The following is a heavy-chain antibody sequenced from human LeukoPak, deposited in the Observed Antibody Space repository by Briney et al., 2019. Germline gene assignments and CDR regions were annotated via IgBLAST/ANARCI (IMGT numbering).Heavy chain of an antibody. D-gene: IGHD6-6*01. CDR2: IYTSGST. CDR1: GGSISDYY. CDR3: ASHRSPPSSSFFDS. V-gene: IGHV4-4*09. Sequence: PSETLSLTCTVSGGSISDYYWSWVRQPPGKGLEWLGYIYTSGSTNYNPSLKSRVTISADTSKNQFSLKLSSVTAADTAVYYCASHRSPPSSSFFDSWGKGTLVSVSS. J-gene: IGHJ5*01.